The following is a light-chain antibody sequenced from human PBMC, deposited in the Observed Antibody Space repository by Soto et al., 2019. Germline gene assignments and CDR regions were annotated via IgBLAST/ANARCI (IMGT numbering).Light chain of an antibody. Sequence: DIQLTQSPSFLSASVGDRVTITCRASQGIRDSLAWYQQKPGKAPKLLIYAASTLQTGVPTRFSGIASGTEFTLIISNLQPADFATYYCQQFNVYPLTFGGGTKVEIK. V-gene: IGKV1-9*01. CDR3: QQFNVYPLT. CDR2: AAS. CDR1: QGIRDS. J-gene: IGKJ4*01.